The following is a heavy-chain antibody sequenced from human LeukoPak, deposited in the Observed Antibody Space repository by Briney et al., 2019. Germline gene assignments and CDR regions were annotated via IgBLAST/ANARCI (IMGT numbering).Heavy chain of an antibody. D-gene: IGHD6-19*01. CDR1: GGTFSSYT. V-gene: IGHV1-69*02. CDR3: ARGIAVAGTYYYYYMDV. J-gene: IGHJ6*03. Sequence: SVKVSCKASGGTFSSYTISWVRQAPGQGLEWMGRIIPILGIANYAQKFEGRVTITADKFTSTAYMELSSLRSEDTAVYYCARGIAVAGTYYYYYMDVWRKGTTVTVSS. CDR2: IIPILGIA.